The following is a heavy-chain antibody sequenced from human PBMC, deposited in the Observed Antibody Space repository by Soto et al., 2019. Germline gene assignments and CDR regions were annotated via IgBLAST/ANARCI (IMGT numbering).Heavy chain of an antibody. V-gene: IGHV3-23*01. CDR2: VNGGGGST. CDR1: GFSFSGHA. CDR3: AKDLDYSDSLPFDC. J-gene: IGHJ4*02. Sequence: QLLESGGGLVQPGGSLRLSCAASGFSFSGHAMSWVRQAPGKGLEWVSSVNGGGGSTYYADSVKGRFTISRDNSKTTLYLQMNSLRVEDTAVYYCAKDLDYSDSLPFDCWGQGTLVTVSS. D-gene: IGHD4-17*01.